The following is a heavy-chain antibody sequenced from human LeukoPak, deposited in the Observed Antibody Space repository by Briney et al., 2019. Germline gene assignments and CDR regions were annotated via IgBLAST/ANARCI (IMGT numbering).Heavy chain of an antibody. J-gene: IGHJ3*02. V-gene: IGHV1-24*01. CDR2: FDPEDGET. Sequence: ASVKVSCKVSGYTLTELSMHWVRQAPGRGLEWMGGFDPEDGETIYAQKFQGRVTMTEDTSTDTAYMELSSLRSEDTAVYYCAKTYYDFWSSPAAGAFDIWGQGTMVTVSS. D-gene: IGHD3-3*01. CDR1: GYTLTELS. CDR3: AKTYYDFWSSPAAGAFDI.